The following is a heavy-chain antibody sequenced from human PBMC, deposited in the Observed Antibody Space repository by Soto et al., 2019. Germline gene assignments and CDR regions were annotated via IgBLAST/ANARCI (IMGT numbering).Heavy chain of an antibody. Sequence: QVQLQESGPGLVKPSGTLSLTCAVSGDSISSDKWWSWVRQPPGKGLEWIGEIHHSGRTNYNPSLKIRVTILVEKSKNQVSLELSSMTAAYTSVYYCAGGGDWQFDYWGQGTLVTVSS. D-gene: IGHD2-21*02. J-gene: IGHJ4*02. CDR3: AGGGDWQFDY. V-gene: IGHV4-4*02. CDR1: GDSISSDKW. CDR2: IHHSGRT.